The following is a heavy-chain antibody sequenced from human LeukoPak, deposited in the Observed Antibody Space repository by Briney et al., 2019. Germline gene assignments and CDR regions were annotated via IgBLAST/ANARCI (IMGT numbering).Heavy chain of an antibody. CDR2: IKQDGSEK. Sequence: GGSLTLSCAASGFTFSSYWMTWIRQAPGKGLEWVANIKQDGSEKYYGDFVKGRFTISRDNAKNSLYLQMNSLRAEDTAVYYCARDTGGGYSCYDCGGQGTLVTVSS. CDR1: GFTFSSYW. V-gene: IGHV3-7*01. D-gene: IGHD5-18*01. J-gene: IGHJ4*02. CDR3: ARDTGGGYSCYDC.